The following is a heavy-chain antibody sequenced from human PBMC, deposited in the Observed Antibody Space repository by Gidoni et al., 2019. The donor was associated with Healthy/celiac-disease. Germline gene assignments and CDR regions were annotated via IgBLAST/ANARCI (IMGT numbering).Heavy chain of an antibody. CDR1: GYPFTSYG. Sequence: QVQLVQSGAEVKKPGASVKVSCKASGYPFTSYGIIWVRQAPGQGLEWMGWISAYNGNTNYAQKLQGRVTMTTDTSTSTAYMELRSLRSDDTAVYYCARVVVRKRIVVVIAEDYWGQGTLVTVSS. J-gene: IGHJ4*02. D-gene: IGHD2-21*01. CDR3: ARVVVRKRIVVVIAEDY. V-gene: IGHV1-18*01. CDR2: ISAYNGNT.